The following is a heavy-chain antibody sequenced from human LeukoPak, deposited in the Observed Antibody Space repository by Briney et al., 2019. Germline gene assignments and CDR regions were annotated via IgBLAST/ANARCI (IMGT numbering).Heavy chain of an antibody. CDR1: GFTFDDYE. Sequence: GGPLRLSCVASGFTFDDYEMNWVRQPPGKGLEWVSGIICNGGSTGYADSVKGRFTISRDNAKNSLYLQMNSLRAEDTALYYCARNTQIYSSGWSYGYYYMDVWGKGTTVTVSS. J-gene: IGHJ6*03. V-gene: IGHV3-20*04. CDR2: IICNGGST. D-gene: IGHD6-19*01. CDR3: ARNTQIYSSGWSYGYYYMDV.